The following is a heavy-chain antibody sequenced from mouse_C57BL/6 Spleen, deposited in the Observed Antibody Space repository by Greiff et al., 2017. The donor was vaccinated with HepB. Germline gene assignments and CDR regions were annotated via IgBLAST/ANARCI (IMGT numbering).Heavy chain of an antibody. J-gene: IGHJ2*01. Sequence: QVQLQQPGAELVRPGSSVKLSCKASGYTFTSYWMHWVKQRPIQGLEWIGNIDPSDSETHYNQKFKDKATLTVDKSSSTAYMQLSSLTSEDSAVYYCARGGAAQAPDYWGQGTTLTVSS. CDR1: GYTFTSYW. V-gene: IGHV1-52*01. CDR2: IDPSDSET. CDR3: ARGGAAQAPDY. D-gene: IGHD3-2*02.